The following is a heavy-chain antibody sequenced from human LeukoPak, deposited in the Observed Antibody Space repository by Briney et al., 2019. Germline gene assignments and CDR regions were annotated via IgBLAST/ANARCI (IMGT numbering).Heavy chain of an antibody. CDR2: IKDSGRT. CDR1: GFPFSSHG. CDR3: ARHLGTPGTRGFDY. V-gene: IGHV4-4*02. Sequence: GTLRLSCAASGFPFSSHGMSWVRQPPGKGLEWIGEIKDSGRTNYNTSLTGRVTISIDTSKSQFSLKLTSVTAADTAVYYCARHLGTPGTRGFDYWGQGTLVTVSS. J-gene: IGHJ4*02. D-gene: IGHD1-1*01.